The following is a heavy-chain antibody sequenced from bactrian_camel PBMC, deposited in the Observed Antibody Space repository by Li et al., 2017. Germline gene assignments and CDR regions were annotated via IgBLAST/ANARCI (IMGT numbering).Heavy chain of an antibody. CDR2: INSGGGST. V-gene: IGHV3S31*01. J-gene: IGHJ4*01. CDR3: ANSRERYSDYVHVY. D-gene: IGHD4*01. CDR1: GFTFSNYA. Sequence: QLVESGGGLVQPGGSLRLPCAASGFTFSNYAMSWVRQAPGKGLEWVSTINSGGGSTYYADSVKGRFTISRDNAKNTLYLHLNSLKTEDTAMYYCANSRERYSDYVHVYWGQGTQVTVS.